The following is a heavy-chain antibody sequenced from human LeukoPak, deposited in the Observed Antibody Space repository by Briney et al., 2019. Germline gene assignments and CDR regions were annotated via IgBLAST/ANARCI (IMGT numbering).Heavy chain of an antibody. J-gene: IGHJ4*02. V-gene: IGHV1-18*01. D-gene: IGHD6-19*01. CDR2: ISAYNGNT. Sequence: ASVKVSCKASGYTFTSYGMSWVRQAPGQGLEWMVWISAYNGNTNYAQKLQGRVTMTTDTSTSTAYMELRSLRSDDTAVYYCARDRNRYSSGWYSDYWGQGTLVTVSS. CDR3: ARDRNRYSSGWYSDY. CDR1: GYTFTSYG.